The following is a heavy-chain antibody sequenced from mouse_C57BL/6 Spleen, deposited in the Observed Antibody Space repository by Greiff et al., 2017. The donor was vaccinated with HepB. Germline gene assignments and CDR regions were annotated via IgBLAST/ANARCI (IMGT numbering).Heavy chain of an antibody. J-gene: IGHJ4*01. CDR3: AREGLAYYAMDY. CDR2: ISDGGSYT. V-gene: IGHV5-4*01. CDR1: GFTFSSYA. Sequence: EVQLVESGGGLVKPGGSLKLSCAASGFTFSSYAMSWVRQTPEKRLEWVATISDGGSYTYYPDNVKGRFTISRDNAKNNLYLQMSHLKSEDTAMYYCAREGLAYYAMDYWGQGTSVTVSS.